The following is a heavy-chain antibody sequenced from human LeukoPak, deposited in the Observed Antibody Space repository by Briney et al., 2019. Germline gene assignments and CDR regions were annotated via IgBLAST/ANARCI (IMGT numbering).Heavy chain of an antibody. J-gene: IGHJ4*02. CDR2: ISGSGRST. Sequence: GGSLTLSCTASGCTYNNYAMNWVGQAPGQGQEGVSVISGSGRSTYYADSVKGGFTISREKTTNALYLQMNSLRAEDTAIYYCAKSVVNSGTYIPFDSWGQGTLVTVSS. D-gene: IGHD1-26*01. CDR3: AKSVVNSGTYIPFDS. V-gene: IGHV3-23*01. CDR1: GCTYNNYA.